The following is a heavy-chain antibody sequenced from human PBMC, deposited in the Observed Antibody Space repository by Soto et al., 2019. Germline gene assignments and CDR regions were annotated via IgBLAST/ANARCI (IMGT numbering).Heavy chain of an antibody. J-gene: IGHJ4*02. Sequence: EVQLVESGGGLAQPGGSLRLSCVASGFTFSYYEMNWVRQAPGKGLEWISYITSSGDRAQYADSVKGRFTISRDNTKNLLYLQMTSLSAEDPGLYYCARDIFDNWGQGTLVPVSS. CDR1: GFTFSYYE. V-gene: IGHV3-48*03. CDR3: ARDIFDN. CDR2: ITSSGDRA.